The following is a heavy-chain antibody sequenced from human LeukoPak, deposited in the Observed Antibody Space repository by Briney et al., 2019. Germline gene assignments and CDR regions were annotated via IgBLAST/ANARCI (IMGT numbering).Heavy chain of an antibody. CDR2: IYYSGST. D-gene: IGHD4-17*01. J-gene: IGHJ4*02. Sequence: PSETLSLTCTVSDGFISSYYWNWIRQPPGKGLEWIGYIYYSGSTNYNPSLKSRVTISIDTSKNQFSLKLSSVTAADTAVYYCAKDYYGDDVCLDHWGQGTLVTVSS. CDR3: AKDYYGDDVCLDH. V-gene: IGHV4-59*01. CDR1: DGFISSYY.